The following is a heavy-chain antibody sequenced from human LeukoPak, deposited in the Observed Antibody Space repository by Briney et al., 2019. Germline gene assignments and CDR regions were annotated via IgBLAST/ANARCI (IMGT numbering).Heavy chain of an antibody. Sequence: GGSLRLSCAASGFTFSSYSMNWVRQAPGKGLVWVSRIDDDGSRRNCADSVKGRFTISRDNAKNTLYLQMNSLRAEDTAVYYCAKSLGAPDDYWGQGTLVTVSS. V-gene: IGHV3-74*01. J-gene: IGHJ4*02. CDR3: AKSLGAPDDY. D-gene: IGHD1-26*01. CDR2: IDDDGSRR. CDR1: GFTFSSYS.